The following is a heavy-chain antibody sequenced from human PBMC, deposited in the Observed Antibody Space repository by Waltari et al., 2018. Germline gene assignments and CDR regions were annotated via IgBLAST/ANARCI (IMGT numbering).Heavy chain of an antibody. V-gene: IGHV4-59*01. CDR1: GGSIRSYY. J-gene: IGHJ3*01. Sequence: QLQLQESGPGLVKPSETLSLTCTVAGGSIRSYYWSWIRQSPGKGLEWIGYISYSGSTNYHPSLKSRVTISVDTSKNEVSLKVTYVTPVDTAIYYCARGGSTSESFDVWGQGTMVTVSS. D-gene: IGHD3-10*01. CDR3: ARGGSTSESFDV. CDR2: ISYSGST.